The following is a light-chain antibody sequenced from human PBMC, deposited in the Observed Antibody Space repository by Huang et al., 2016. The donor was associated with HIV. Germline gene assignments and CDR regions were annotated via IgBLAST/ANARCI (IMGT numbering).Light chain of an antibody. CDR1: QNIRSY. CDR2: ATS. Sequence: DIQMTQSPSSLSASVGDRVTITCRASQNIRSYLNWYQQKPGKAPSLLIYATSSLQSGVPSRFSGSGSGTDFTLTISRLEPADFATYYCQQTYSTPSFGQGTKLEI. CDR3: QQTYSTPS. J-gene: IGKJ2*01. V-gene: IGKV1-39*01.